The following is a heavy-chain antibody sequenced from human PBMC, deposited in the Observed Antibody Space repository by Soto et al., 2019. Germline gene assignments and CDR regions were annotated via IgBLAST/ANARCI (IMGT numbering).Heavy chain of an antibody. CDR2: ISGSGGST. V-gene: IGHV3-23*01. CDR3: AKDYGGAAEYFQH. J-gene: IGHJ1*01. Sequence: PGGSLRLSCASSGFTFRSYAMSWVRQAPGKGLEWVSAISGSGGSTYYADSVKGRFTISRDNSKNTLYLQMNSLRAEDTAVYYCAKDYGGAAEYFQHWGQGTLVTVSS. CDR1: GFTFRSYA. D-gene: IGHD2-21*01.